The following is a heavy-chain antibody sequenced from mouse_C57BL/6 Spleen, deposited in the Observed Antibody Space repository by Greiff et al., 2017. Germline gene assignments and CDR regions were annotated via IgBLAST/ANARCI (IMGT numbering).Heavy chain of an antibody. V-gene: IGHV3-6*01. CDR1: GYSITSGYY. Sequence: EVKLMESGPGLVKPSQSLSLTCSVTGYSITSGYYWNWIRQFPGNKLEWMGYISYDGSNNYNPSLKNRISITRDTSKNQFFLKLNSVTTEDTATYYCARDHGYYDYAMDYWGQGTSVTVSS. CDR3: ARDHGYYDYAMDY. CDR2: ISYDGSN. J-gene: IGHJ4*01. D-gene: IGHD2-3*01.